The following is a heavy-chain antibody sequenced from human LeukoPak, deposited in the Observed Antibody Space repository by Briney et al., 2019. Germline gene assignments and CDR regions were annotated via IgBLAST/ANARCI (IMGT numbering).Heavy chain of an antibody. Sequence: PGGSLRLSCAASGFTFSSYAMHWVRQAPGKGLEWVAVISYDGSNKYYADSVKGRFTISRDNSKNTLYLQMNSLRAEDTAVYYCARGPPDTAMPPFDYWGQGTLVTVSS. CDR1: GFTFSSYA. CDR2: ISYDGSNK. CDR3: ARGPPDTAMPPFDY. V-gene: IGHV3-30*04. D-gene: IGHD5-18*01. J-gene: IGHJ4*02.